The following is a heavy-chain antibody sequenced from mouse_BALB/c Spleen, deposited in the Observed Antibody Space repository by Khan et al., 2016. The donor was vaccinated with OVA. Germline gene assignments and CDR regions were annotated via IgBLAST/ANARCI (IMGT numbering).Heavy chain of an antibody. CDR1: GYTFTSYW. Sequence: QVQLQQPGAELVRPGASVKLSCEASGYTFTSYWMNWVKQSPEQGLEWIGRIDPYDSETHYNQNFKDKAILTVAKSSSTAYMQLNSMTSEDSTVDYCARSPFAYWGQGTLVTVSA. V-gene: IGHV1-52*01. CDR3: ARSPFAY. J-gene: IGHJ3*01. CDR2: IDPYDSET.